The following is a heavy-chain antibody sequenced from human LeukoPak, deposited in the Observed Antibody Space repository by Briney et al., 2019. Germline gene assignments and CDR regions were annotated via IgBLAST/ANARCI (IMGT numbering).Heavy chain of an antibody. CDR2: IRYDGSNK. CDR1: GLTFSSYG. Sequence: GGSLRLSCAASGLTFSSYGMHWVRQAPGKGLEWVAFIRYDGSNKYYADSVKGRFTISRDNSKNTLYLQMNSLRAEDTAVYYCAKGLPSSGWYPPPFDYWGQGTLVTVSS. CDR3: AKGLPSSGWYPPPFDY. J-gene: IGHJ4*02. D-gene: IGHD6-19*01. V-gene: IGHV3-30*02.